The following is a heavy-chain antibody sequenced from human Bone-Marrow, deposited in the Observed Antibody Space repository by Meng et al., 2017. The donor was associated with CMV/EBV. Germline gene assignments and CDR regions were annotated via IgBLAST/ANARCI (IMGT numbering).Heavy chain of an antibody. Sequence: ASVKVSCKASGYTFTGYFMYWVRQAPGQGLEWMGWINPNSGGTNYAQKFQGRVTMTRDTSISTAYMELSRLRSDDTAVYYCARDQGTGDYYYYGMDVWGQGTTVTVSS. CDR2: INPNSGGT. CDR3: ARDQGTGDYYYYGMDV. D-gene: IGHD7-27*01. J-gene: IGHJ6*02. CDR1: GYTFTGYF. V-gene: IGHV1-2*02.